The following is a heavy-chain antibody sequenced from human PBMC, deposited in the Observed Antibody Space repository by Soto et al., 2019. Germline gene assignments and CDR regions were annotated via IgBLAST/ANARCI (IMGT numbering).Heavy chain of an antibody. CDR2: ISYDGSNK. V-gene: IGHV3-30*03. D-gene: IGHD1-26*01. CDR1: GFTFSSYG. CDR3: ARDSGSYPGDY. Sequence: QVQLVESGGGVVQPGRSLRLSCAASGFTFSSYGMHWVRQAPGKGLEWVAVISYDGSNKYYADSVKGRFTISRDNSKNTLYLQMNSLRAEDTAVYYCARDSGSYPGDYWGQGTLVTVSS. J-gene: IGHJ4*02.